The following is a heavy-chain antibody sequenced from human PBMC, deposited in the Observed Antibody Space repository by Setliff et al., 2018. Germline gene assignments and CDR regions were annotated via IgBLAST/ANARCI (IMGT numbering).Heavy chain of an antibody. D-gene: IGHD4-17*01. CDR2: IKSSGSSI. CDR3: VRTLFVQYYGGRSGGYFDY. V-gene: IGHV3-48*03. Sequence: GESLKISCAASGFTFSNYDMNWVRQAPGKGLEWVSYIKSSGSSIYYADSVKGRFTISRDNAKNSLYLQMDSLRAEDTAVYYCVRTLFVQYYGGRSGGYFDYWGQGSLVTVSS. J-gene: IGHJ4*02. CDR1: GFTFSNYD.